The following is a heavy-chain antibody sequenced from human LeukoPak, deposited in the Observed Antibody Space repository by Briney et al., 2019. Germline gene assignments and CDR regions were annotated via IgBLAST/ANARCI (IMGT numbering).Heavy chain of an antibody. Sequence: SVKVSCKASGGTFSSYAISWVRRAPGQGLEWMGGIIPIFGTANYAQKFQGRVTITTDESTSTAYMELSSLRSEDTAVYYCARTARASYYDSSGSPNYYYYMDVWGKGTTVTVSS. D-gene: IGHD3-22*01. J-gene: IGHJ6*03. CDR3: ARTARASYYDSSGSPNYYYYMDV. CDR1: GGTFSSYA. V-gene: IGHV1-69*05. CDR2: IIPIFGTA.